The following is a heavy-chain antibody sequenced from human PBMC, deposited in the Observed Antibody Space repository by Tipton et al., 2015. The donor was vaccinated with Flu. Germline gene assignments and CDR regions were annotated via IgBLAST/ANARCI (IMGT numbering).Heavy chain of an antibody. Sequence: VQLVQSGAEVKEPGESLKISCETSGYSFTSYWIGWVRRMPGKGLEWMGIIYAGGSDSRYSPSFQGQVTMSVDRSVRTAYLQWSSLKASDTAMYYCARLIYYVGDSLSAFDVWGQGTMATVSS. CDR2: IYAGGSDS. CDR3: ARLIYYVGDSLSAFDV. V-gene: IGHV5-51*01. J-gene: IGHJ3*01. CDR1: GYSFTSYW. D-gene: IGHD3-10*02.